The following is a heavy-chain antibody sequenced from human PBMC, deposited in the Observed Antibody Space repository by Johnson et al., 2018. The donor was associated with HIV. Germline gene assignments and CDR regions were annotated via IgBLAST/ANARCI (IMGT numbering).Heavy chain of an antibody. CDR3: ARDSLSHDAFDI. J-gene: IGHJ3*02. CDR1: GFTFSDYY. Sequence: QLVESGGSLVKPGGSLSLSCAASGFTFSDYYMSWIRQAPGKGLEWVSYISSSGSTIYYADSVKGRFTISRDKSKNTLYLQMNSLRAEDTAVYYCARDSLSHDAFDIWGQGTMVTVSS. V-gene: IGHV3-11*04. CDR2: ISSSGSTI.